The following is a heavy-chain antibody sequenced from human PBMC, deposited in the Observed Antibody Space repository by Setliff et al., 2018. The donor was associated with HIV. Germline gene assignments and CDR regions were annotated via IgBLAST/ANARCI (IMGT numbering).Heavy chain of an antibody. CDR3: ARAKRYYGMDV. CDR2: IIPIFGTA. CDR1: GYTFTGYY. Sequence: ASVKVSCKASGYTFTGYYMHWVRQAPGQGLEWMGGIIPIFGTANYAQKFQGRVTITADESTSTAYMELSSLRSEDTAVYYCARAKRYYGMDVWGQGTTVTVSS. J-gene: IGHJ6*02. V-gene: IGHV1-69*13.